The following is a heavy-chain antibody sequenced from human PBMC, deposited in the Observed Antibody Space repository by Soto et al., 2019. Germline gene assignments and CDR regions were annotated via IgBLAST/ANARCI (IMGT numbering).Heavy chain of an antibody. CDR1: GYTFTGYY. J-gene: IGHJ4*02. CDR2: INPNSGGT. D-gene: IGHD6-19*01. Sequence: QVQLVQSGAEVKKPGASVKVSCKASGYTFTGYYMHWVRQAPGQGLEWMGWINPNSGGTNYAQKFQGWVTMTRDTSISTAYMELSRLRSDDTAVYYCARDHPGYISGGHYFDYWGQGTLVTVSS. V-gene: IGHV1-2*04. CDR3: ARDHPGYISGGHYFDY.